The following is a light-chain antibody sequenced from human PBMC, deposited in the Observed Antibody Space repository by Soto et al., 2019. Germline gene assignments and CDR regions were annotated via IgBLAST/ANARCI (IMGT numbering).Light chain of an antibody. CDR1: QRIRRQ. CDR2: QAS. J-gene: IGKJ1*01. V-gene: IGKV1-5*03. Sequence: DIQMTQSPSTLSASVGDRVSITCRASQRIRRQLAWDQQKPGKAPHLLIYQASQLETGVPSRFTDRGSGTKLTITINSLKPDDLAKYYCLQYQRYWTFGQGTKVEVK. CDR3: LQYQRYWT.